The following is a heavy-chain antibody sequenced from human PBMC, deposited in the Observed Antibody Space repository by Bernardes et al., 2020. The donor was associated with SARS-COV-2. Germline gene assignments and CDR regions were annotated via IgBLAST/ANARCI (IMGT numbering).Heavy chain of an antibody. D-gene: IGHD5-18*01. CDR3: AREYTYVFDS. Sequence: PGKGQEWVSYISTGGSTKYYADSVKGRFTISRDNANNSLYLHMNSLRADDKAVYYCAREYTYVFDSWGKGTLVNVSS. V-gene: IGHV3-48*03. J-gene: IGHJ4*02. CDR2: ISTGGSTK.